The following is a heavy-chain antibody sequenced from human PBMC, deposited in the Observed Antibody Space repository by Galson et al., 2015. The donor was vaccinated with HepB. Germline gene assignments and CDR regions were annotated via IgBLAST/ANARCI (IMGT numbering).Heavy chain of an antibody. CDR2: IDSGGST. Sequence: SLRLSCAASGFTVSINYMNWVRQAPGKGLEWVSIIDSGGSTFYADSVKGRFTISRDNSKNTLYLQMNSLRADDTAVYFCARDERVSIFGVVTHYMDVWGKGTTVTVPS. V-gene: IGHV3-53*01. CDR3: ARDERVSIFGVVTHYMDV. J-gene: IGHJ6*03. D-gene: IGHD3-3*02. CDR1: GFTVSINY.